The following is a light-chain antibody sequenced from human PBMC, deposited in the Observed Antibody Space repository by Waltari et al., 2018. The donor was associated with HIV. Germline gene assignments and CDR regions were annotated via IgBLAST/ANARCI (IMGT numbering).Light chain of an antibody. CDR1: RSNIGARYA. Sequence: HSVLTQPPSVSGAPGQRVTISCSGTRSNIGARYAVHWYQQLPGTAPKLLIYGNTNRPSGVPDRFSAFKSGTSASLVITGLQAEDEADYYCHSYDNSLSASVFGGGTKLTVL. CDR2: GNT. J-gene: IGLJ3*02. V-gene: IGLV1-40*01. CDR3: HSYDNSLSASV.